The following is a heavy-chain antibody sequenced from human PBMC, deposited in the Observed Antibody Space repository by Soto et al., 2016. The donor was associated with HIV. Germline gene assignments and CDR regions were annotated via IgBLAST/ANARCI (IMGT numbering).Heavy chain of an antibody. Sequence: QVQLVQSGAEVKKPGASVKVSCKASGYTFTGYGVSWVRQAPGQGLEWMGWTSAYNGNTNYAQKLQGRVTMTTDTSTSTAYMELRSLRSDDTAMYYCARDAGIAAARGAFDIWGQGTMVTVSS. V-gene: IGHV1-18*01. D-gene: IGHD6-13*01. CDR3: ARDAGIAAARGAFDI. J-gene: IGHJ3*02. CDR1: GYTFTGYG. CDR2: TSAYNGNT.